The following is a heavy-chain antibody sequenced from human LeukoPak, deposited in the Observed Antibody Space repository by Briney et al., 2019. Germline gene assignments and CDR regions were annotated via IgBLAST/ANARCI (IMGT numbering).Heavy chain of an antibody. CDR1: GYTFTSYD. Sequence: ASVEVSCKASGYTFTSYDINWVRQATGQGLEWMGWMNPNSGNTGYAQKFQGRVTMTRNTSISTAYMELSSLRSEDTAVYYCARVRGRYGWFDPWGQGTLVTVSS. CDR3: ARVRGRYGWFDP. J-gene: IGHJ5*02. D-gene: IGHD1-26*01. CDR2: MNPNSGNT. V-gene: IGHV1-8*01.